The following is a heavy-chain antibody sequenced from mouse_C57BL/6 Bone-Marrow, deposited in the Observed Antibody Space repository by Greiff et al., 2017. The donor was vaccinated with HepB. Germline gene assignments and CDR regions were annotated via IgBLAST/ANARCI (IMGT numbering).Heavy chain of an antibody. D-gene: IGHD1-1*01. J-gene: IGHJ2*01. CDR1: GFTFSSYA. Sequence: EVMLVESGGGLVKPGGSLKLSCAASGFTFSSYAMSWVRQTPEKRLEWVATISDGGSYTYYPDNVKGRFTITRDNAKNNLYLQMSHLKSEDTAMYYCARDADYYGSRYFDYWGQGTTLTVSS. CDR2: ISDGGSYT. CDR3: ARDADYYGSRYFDY. V-gene: IGHV5-4*01.